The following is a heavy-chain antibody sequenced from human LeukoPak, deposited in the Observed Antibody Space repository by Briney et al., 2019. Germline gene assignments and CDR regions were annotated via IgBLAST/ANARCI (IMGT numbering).Heavy chain of an antibody. D-gene: IGHD3-16*01. Sequence: GASVKVSCKASGYTFTGYYMHWVRQAPGQGLEWMGWINPNSGDTNYAQKFQGRVTMTRDTSISTAYMELSRLRSDDTAVYYCARERPQGDFDYWGQGTLVTVSS. CDR2: INPNSGDT. J-gene: IGHJ4*02. V-gene: IGHV1-2*02. CDR3: ARERPQGDFDY. CDR1: GYTFTGYY.